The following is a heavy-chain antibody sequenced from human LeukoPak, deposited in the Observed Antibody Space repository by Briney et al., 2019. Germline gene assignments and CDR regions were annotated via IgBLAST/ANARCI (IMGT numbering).Heavy chain of an antibody. V-gene: IGHV4-38-2*02. CDR2: IYHSGST. CDR1: GYSISSGYY. J-gene: IGHJ5*02. D-gene: IGHD1-26*01. Sequence: RASETLSLTCTVSGYSISSGYYWGWIRQPPGKGLEWIGSIYHSGSTYYNPSLKSRVTISVDTSKKQFSLKLSSVTAADTAVYYCARQKWELRGPNWFDPWGQGTLVTVSS. CDR3: ARQKWELRGPNWFDP.